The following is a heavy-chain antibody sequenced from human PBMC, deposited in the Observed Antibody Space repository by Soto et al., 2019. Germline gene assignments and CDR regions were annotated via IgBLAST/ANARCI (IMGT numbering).Heavy chain of an antibody. Sequence: QLQLQESGPGLVKPSETLSLTCTVSGDSITSSSHYWGWIRQPPGKGLECIANIYYDGNTYYNPSLKSRVAISLDTSKTQLSLRLNSVTAADTAVYYCARSSIEPRVFMYPFDSWGQGTLVTVSS. D-gene: IGHD6-6*01. J-gene: IGHJ4*02. V-gene: IGHV4-39*01. CDR3: ARSSIEPRVFMYPFDS. CDR2: IYYDGNT. CDR1: GDSITSSSHY.